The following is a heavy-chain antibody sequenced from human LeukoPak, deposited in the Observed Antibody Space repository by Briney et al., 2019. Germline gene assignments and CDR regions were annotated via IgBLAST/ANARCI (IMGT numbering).Heavy chain of an antibody. Sequence: SETLSLTCAVSGGSVTSTNWCTWVRQPPGKGLEWIGAVHLDGRTNYNPSLTGRLTMSVDLYENHISLKMTSVTAAGAAVYYCAREGGFYRPLDYSGQGMLVTVSS. CDR1: GGSVTSTNW. D-gene: IGHD3-3*01. V-gene: IGHV4-4*02. CDR2: VHLDGRT. CDR3: AREGGFYRPLDY. J-gene: IGHJ4*02.